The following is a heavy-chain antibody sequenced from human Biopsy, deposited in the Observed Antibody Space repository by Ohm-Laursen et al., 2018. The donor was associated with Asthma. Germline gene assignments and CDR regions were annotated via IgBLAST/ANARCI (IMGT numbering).Heavy chain of an antibody. Sequence: TLSLTCTVTGGSVTSATFHWSWIRQAPGKGLEWIGFINYSGSANYSPSLRGRVSIPVDTSKNQFSLKLRSVTAADAAVYYCARGISRVTGLFDHFDSWGQGTLVTVSS. D-gene: IGHD2-21*02. CDR1: GGSVTSATFH. CDR2: INYSGSA. V-gene: IGHV4-61*01. J-gene: IGHJ4*02. CDR3: ARGISRVTGLFDHFDS.